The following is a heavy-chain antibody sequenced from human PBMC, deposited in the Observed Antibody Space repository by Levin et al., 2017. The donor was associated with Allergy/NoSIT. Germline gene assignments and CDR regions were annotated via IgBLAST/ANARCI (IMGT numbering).Heavy chain of an antibody. D-gene: IGHD6-19*01. CDR3: AREVPGTSQIDY. Sequence: KASETLSLTCTVSGGSISSSTYCWGWIRQPPGKGLVWIGSIFSSGSASYSPSLKSRVTISVDTSKTLFSLEVHSVTAAATAVYYCAREVPGTSQIDYWSQGTLVIVSS. J-gene: IGHJ4*02. CDR2: IFSSGSA. V-gene: IGHV4-39*07. CDR1: GGSISSSTYC.